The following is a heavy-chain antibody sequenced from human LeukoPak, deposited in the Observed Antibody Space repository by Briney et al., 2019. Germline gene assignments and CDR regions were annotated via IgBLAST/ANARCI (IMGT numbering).Heavy chain of an antibody. CDR3: ARGHMVLASFDY. V-gene: IGHV4-59*01. CDR2: IYYSGST. CDR1: GGSISSYY. Sequence: TSETLSLTCTVSGGSISSYYWSWIRQPPGKGLEWIGYIYYSGSTNYNPSLKSRVTISIDTSKNQFSPKLSSVTAADTAVYYCARGHMVLASFDYWGQGTLVTVSS. J-gene: IGHJ4*02. D-gene: IGHD3-10*01.